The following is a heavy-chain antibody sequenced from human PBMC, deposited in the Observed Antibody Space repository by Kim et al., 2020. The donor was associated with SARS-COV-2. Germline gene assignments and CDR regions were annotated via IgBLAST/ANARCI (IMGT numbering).Heavy chain of an antibody. CDR3: ARALEQWLTRDYAFDI. D-gene: IGHD6-19*01. V-gene: IGHV3-33*01. CDR2: IWFDGSKK. J-gene: IGHJ3*02. CDR1: GLSFSSYG. Sequence: GGSLRLSCGASGLSFSSYGMHWVRQAPGKGLEWVAVIWFDGSKKYYADSVKGRFTISRDNSKNTLYLKMNSLRAEDTAVYYCARALEQWLTRDYAFDIWGQGTMVTVSS.